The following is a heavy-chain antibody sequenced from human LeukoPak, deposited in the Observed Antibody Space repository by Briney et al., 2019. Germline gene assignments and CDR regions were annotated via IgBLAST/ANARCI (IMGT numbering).Heavy chain of an antibody. CDR1: GFTFSNAW. D-gene: IGHD3-10*01. J-gene: IGHJ4*02. Sequence: PGGSLRLSCAASGFTFSNAWMSWVRQAPGKGQEWVGRIKSKTDGGTTDYAAPVKGRFTISRDDSKNTLYLQMNSLKTEDTAVYYCTTDQKDGSGSYCRYWGQGTLVTVSS. CDR2: IKSKTDGGTT. CDR3: TTDQKDGSGSYCRY. V-gene: IGHV3-15*01.